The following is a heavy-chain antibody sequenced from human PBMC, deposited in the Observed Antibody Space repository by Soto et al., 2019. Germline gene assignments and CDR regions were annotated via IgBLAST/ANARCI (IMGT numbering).Heavy chain of an antibody. CDR2: INPNSGGT. D-gene: IGHD1-1*01. J-gene: IGHJ3*02. Sequence: ASVKVSCKASGYTFIGYYMHWVRQAPGQGLEWMGWINPNSGGTNSAQKFQGRVTMTRDTSISTAYMELSRLRYDDTAVYYCARESLDRDDAFDIWGQGTMVTISS. CDR3: ARESLDRDDAFDI. CDR1: GYTFIGYY. V-gene: IGHV1-2*02.